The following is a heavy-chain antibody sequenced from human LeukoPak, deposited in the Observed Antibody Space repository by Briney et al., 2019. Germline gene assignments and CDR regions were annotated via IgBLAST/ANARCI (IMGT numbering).Heavy chain of an antibody. D-gene: IGHD3-3*01. CDR2: ISFSGSPT. CDR3: ARGTWSGYGVYFDY. J-gene: IGHJ4*02. CDR1: GFTFSDYY. V-gene: IGHV3-11*04. Sequence: GGSLRLSCAASGFTFSDYYMSWIRQAPGKGLEWVSYISFSGSPTQYADSVKGRFTISRDNAKNSLYLQMNSMRAEDTALYYCARGTWSGYGVYFDYWGQGTLVTVSS.